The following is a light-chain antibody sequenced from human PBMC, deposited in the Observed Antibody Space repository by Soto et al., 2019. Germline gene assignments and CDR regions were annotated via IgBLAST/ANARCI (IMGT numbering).Light chain of an antibody. CDR2: EGT. CDR1: SSDVGSYDL. V-gene: IGLV2-23*03. CDR3: FSYAVSSTFV. J-gene: IGLJ2*01. Sequence: QSALTQPASVSGSPGQSITISCTGTSSDVGSYDLVSWYQQYPGKAPRLMIYEGTKRPSGVSNRFSGSKSGNTASLIISGLQAEDEADYYCFSYAVSSTFVFGGGTKLTVL.